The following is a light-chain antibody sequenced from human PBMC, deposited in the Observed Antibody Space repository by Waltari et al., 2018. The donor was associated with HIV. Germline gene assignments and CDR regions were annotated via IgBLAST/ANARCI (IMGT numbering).Light chain of an antibody. CDR1: ALTKRY. CDR3: YSTDNNGDRGV. Sequence: SYDLTQPLSVSESPGQTARTTCSGDALTKRYTYWFQQRTGQATVMIIYKDNKRPSGITERFSCSSSGTMATLTISGARVEDEADYYCYSTDNNGDRGVFGGGTKVSVL. CDR2: KDN. J-gene: IGLJ2*01. V-gene: IGLV3-10*01.